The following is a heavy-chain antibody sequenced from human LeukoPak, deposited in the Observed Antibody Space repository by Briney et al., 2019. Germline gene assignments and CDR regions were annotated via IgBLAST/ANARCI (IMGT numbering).Heavy chain of an antibody. D-gene: IGHD6-13*01. CDR3: ARAAAAGTLLY. CDR1: GYTFTSYG. V-gene: IGHV1-18*01. Sequence: ASVKVSCKASGYTFTSYGISWVRQAPGQGLEWMGWISAYNGNTNYAQKLQGRVTTTTDTSTSTAYMELRSLRSDDTTVYYCARAAAAGTLLYWGQGTLVTVSS. J-gene: IGHJ4*02. CDR2: ISAYNGNT.